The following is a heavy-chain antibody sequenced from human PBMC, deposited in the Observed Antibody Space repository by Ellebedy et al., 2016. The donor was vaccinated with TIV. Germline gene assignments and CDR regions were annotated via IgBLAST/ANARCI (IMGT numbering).Heavy chain of an antibody. CDR1: GFTFSSYA. CDR2: IYSRGTT. CDR3: ARGGDYAGV. D-gene: IGHD4/OR15-4a*01. J-gene: IGHJ6*02. V-gene: IGHV3-66*01. Sequence: GGSLRLSXAASGFTFSSYAMSWVRQAPGKGLEWVSFIYSRGTTYYADSVKGRFTISRDSSKNTMYLQMNSLRAEDTAVYYCARGGDYAGVWGQGTTVTVSS.